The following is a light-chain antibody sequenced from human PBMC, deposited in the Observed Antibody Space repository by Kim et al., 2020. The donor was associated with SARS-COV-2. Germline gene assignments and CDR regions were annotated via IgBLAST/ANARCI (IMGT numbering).Light chain of an antibody. J-gene: IGKJ4*01. CDR2: ESS. CDR3: QQYNSYPLT. V-gene: IGKV1-5*03. CDR1: QSISSW. Sequence: DIQMTQSPSTLSASVGDRVTISCRASQSISSWLAWYQQKPGKAPNLLIYESSSLESGVPSRFGGSGSGTEFTLTISSLQPDDFATYYCQQYNSYPLTFGGGTKVDFK.